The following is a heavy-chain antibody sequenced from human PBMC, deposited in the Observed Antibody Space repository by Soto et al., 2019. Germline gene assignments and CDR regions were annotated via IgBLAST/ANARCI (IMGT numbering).Heavy chain of an antibody. D-gene: IGHD2-2*01. CDR1: GGTFSSYA. Sequence: QVQLVQSGAEVKKPGSSVKVSCKASGGTFSSYAISWVRQAPGQGLEWMGGIIPIFGTANYAQKFQGRVTSTADESTSTAYMELSSLRSEDTAVYYCARGGYCSSTSCYYGMDVWGQGTTVTVSS. CDR2: IIPIFGTA. J-gene: IGHJ6*02. V-gene: IGHV1-69*01. CDR3: ARGGYCSSTSCYYGMDV.